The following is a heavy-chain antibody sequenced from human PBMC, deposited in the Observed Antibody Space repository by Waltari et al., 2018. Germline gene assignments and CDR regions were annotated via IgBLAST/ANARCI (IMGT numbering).Heavy chain of an antibody. Sequence: QLHLQESGPGLLKPSETLSLTCAASGYSISGGDFWGWIRQPPGKGLEWIGSIYPGGDTYFNPSLKSRVTISVDKSKNQYSLNLRSMTAADTAVYYCARRGRLSSYFFDYWGQGTLVTVSS. CDR2: IYPGGDT. D-gene: IGHD2-15*01. CDR1: GYSISGGDF. J-gene: IGHJ4*02. V-gene: IGHV4-38-2*01. CDR3: ARRGRLSSYFFDY.